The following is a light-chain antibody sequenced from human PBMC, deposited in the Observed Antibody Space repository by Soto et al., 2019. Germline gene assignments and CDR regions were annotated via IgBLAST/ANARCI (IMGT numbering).Light chain of an antibody. CDR3: QHYNSYSEA. Sequence: DIQMTQSPSTLSGSVVDRVTITCRASRTISSWLAWYQQKAGKAPKLLIYKAASVKSGVPSRFSGSGSGTEFTLTISSLQPDDFATYYCQHYNSYSEALGKGTKVDIK. CDR1: RTISSW. CDR2: KAA. J-gene: IGKJ1*01. V-gene: IGKV1-5*03.